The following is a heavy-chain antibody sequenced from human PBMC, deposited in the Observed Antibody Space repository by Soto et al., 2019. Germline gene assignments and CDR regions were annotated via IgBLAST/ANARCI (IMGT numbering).Heavy chain of an antibody. Sequence: QLQLQESGSGLVKPSQTLSLTCAVSGGSISSGGYSWSWIRQPPGKGLEWIGYIYHSGSTYYNPYLRSRVTIAVDRSKNQFSLKLRCVTAADTAVYYCARDGKGIRGVRDAFCILGQGTMVTVSS. V-gene: IGHV4-30-2*01. D-gene: IGHD3-10*01. CDR2: IYHSGST. J-gene: IGHJ3*02. CDR1: GGSISSGGYS. CDR3: ARDGKGIRGVRDAFCI.